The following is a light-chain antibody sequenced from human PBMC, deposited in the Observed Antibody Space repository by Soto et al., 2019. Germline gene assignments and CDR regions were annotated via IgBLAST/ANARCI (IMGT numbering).Light chain of an antibody. CDR3: QQYSDDYT. J-gene: IGKJ2*01. CDR2: KAS. Sequence: DIQMTQSPSTLSASVGDRATITCRASQSVFSWLAWYQQKPGKAPKLLIYKASSLESGVPSRFSGSGSGREFTLTISSLQPDDFATYYCQQYSDDYTFGQGTKLEIK. CDR1: QSVFSW. V-gene: IGKV1-5*03.